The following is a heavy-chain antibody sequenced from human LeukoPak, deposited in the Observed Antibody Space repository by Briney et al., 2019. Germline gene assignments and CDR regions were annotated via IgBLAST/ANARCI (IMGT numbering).Heavy chain of an antibody. J-gene: IGHJ4*02. CDR3: ASGGPGVNYYDSSGYYLYYFDY. CDR2: IIPIFGTA. D-gene: IGHD3-22*01. Sequence: ASVKVSCKASGGTFSSYAISWLRQAPGQGLEWMGGIIPIFGTANYAQKFQGRVTITADESTSTAYMELSSLRSEDTAVYYCASGGPGVNYYDSSGYYLYYFDYWGQGTLITVSS. CDR1: GGTFSSYA. V-gene: IGHV1-69*01.